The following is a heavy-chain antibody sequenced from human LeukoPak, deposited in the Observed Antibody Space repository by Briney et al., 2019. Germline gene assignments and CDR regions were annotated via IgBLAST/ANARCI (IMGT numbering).Heavy chain of an antibody. Sequence: SETLSLTCTVSGGSISSGGYYWSWIRQPPGKGLEWIGYIYHSGSTYYNPSLKSRVTISVDRSKNQFSLKLSSVTAADTAVYYCARGPYYYDSSAVWGQGTMVTVSS. CDR2: IYHSGST. CDR1: GGSISSGGYY. CDR3: ARGPYYYDSSAV. J-gene: IGHJ3*01. D-gene: IGHD3-22*01. V-gene: IGHV4-30-2*01.